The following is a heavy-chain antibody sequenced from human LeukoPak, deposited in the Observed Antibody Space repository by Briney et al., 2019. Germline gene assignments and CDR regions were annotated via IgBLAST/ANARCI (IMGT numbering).Heavy chain of an antibody. D-gene: IGHD5-24*01. V-gene: IGHV3-64D*06. CDR2: IISNGGST. CDR3: VRDVRGDRDGFFEY. J-gene: IGHJ4*02. CDR1: GFTFSVYA. Sequence: PGGSLRLSCSASGFTFSVYAIHWVRQAPGKGLEYVSTIISNGGSTYYADSVKGRFTISRDNSKNTVSLQMSSLRAEDTAVYYCVRDVRGDRDGFFEYWGQGTLVTVSS.